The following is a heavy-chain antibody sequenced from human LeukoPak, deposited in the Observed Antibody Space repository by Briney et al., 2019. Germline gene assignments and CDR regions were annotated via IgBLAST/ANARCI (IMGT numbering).Heavy chain of an antibody. Sequence: SETLSLTCAVYGGSFSGYYWSWIRQPPGKGLEWIGEINHSGSTNYNPSLKSRVTISVDTSKNQFSLKLSSVTAADTAVYYCARENESSGYFSLAGAFDIWGQGTVVTVSS. CDR2: INHSGST. V-gene: IGHV4-34*01. J-gene: IGHJ3*02. CDR3: ARENESSGYFSLAGAFDI. CDR1: GGSFSGYY. D-gene: IGHD3-22*01.